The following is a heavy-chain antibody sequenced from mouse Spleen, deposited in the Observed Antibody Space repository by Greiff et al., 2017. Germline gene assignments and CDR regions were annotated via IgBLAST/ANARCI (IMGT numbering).Heavy chain of an antibody. Sequence: VQRVESGAELVKPGASVKLSCKASGYTFTEYTIHWVKQRSGQGLEWIGWFYPGSGSIKYNEKFKDKATLTADKSSSTVYMELSRLTSEDSAVYFCARHEDPFYGNLGAMDYWGQGTSVTVSS. CDR2: FYPGSGSI. J-gene: IGHJ4*01. CDR1: GYTFTEYT. CDR3: ARHEDPFYGNLGAMDY. V-gene: IGHV1-62-2*01. D-gene: IGHD2-10*01.